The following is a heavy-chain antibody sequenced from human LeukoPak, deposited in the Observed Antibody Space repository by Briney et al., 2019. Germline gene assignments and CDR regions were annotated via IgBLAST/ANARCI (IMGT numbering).Heavy chain of an antibody. CDR2: IIPIFGTA. V-gene: IGHV1-69*05. CDR1: GGTFSSYA. J-gene: IGHJ1*01. D-gene: IGHD2-15*01. CDR3: ASRPVAREYFQH. Sequence: ASVNVSCKASGGTFSSYAISWVRQAPGQGLEWMGGIIPIFGTANYAQKFQGRVTITTDESTSTAYMELSSLRSEDTAVYYCASRPVAREYFQHWGQGTLVTVSS.